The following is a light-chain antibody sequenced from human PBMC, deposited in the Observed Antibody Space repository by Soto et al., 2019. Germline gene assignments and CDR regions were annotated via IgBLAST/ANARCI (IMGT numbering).Light chain of an antibody. V-gene: IGKV1-5*03. Sequence: EIQMTQSPSTLSASVGDRVTITCRASQSISSWLAWYQQKPGKAPKLLIYKASSLESGVPSRFSGSGSGTEFTLTISSLQPDDFATYYCQHQWTFGQGTKVEIK. CDR3: QHQWT. CDR1: QSISSW. J-gene: IGKJ1*01. CDR2: KAS.